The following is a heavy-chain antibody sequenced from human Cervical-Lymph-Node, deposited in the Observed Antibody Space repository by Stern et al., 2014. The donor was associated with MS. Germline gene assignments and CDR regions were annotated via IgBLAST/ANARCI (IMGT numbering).Heavy chain of an antibody. CDR1: GGSISSGGYY. CDR3: ARASSIAARPWYFDL. V-gene: IGHV4-31*03. J-gene: IGHJ2*01. Sequence: QVQLQESGPGLVKPSQTLSLTCTVSGGSISSGGYYWSWIRQHPGKGLEXIGYIYYSGSTYYNPSLKSRVTISVDTSKNQFSLKLSSVTAADTAVYYCARASSIAARPWYFDLWGRGTLVTVSS. CDR2: IYYSGST. D-gene: IGHD6-6*01.